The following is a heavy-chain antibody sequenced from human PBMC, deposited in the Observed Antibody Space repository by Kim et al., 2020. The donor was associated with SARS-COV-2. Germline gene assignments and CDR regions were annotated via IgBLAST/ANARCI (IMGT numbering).Heavy chain of an antibody. D-gene: IGHD3-22*01. V-gene: IGHV3-11*06. CDR3: VRAGHYDSSGYLRDFDY. J-gene: IGHJ4*02. Sequence: EKGRLTISRDNAKNSLFLQMNSLRADDTSVYYCVRAGHYDSSGYLRDFDYWGQGTMVTVSS.